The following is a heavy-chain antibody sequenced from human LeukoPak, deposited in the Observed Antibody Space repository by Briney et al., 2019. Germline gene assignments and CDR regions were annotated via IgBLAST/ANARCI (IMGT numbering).Heavy chain of an antibody. Sequence: GGSLRLSCAASGFTFSSYSKNWVRQAPGKGLGWVSYISSSSSTIYYADSVKGRFTISRDNAKNSLYLQMNSLRAEDTAVYYCARYDTAMDLVYWGQGTLVTVSS. D-gene: IGHD5-18*01. V-gene: IGHV3-48*04. CDR1: GFTFSSYS. J-gene: IGHJ4*02. CDR2: ISSSSSTI. CDR3: ARYDTAMDLVY.